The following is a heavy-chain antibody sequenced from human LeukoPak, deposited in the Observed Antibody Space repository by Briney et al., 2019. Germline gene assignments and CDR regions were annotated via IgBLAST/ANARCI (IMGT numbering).Heavy chain of an antibody. Sequence: GGSLRLSCAASGFTFSSYGLHCVRQAPGKGLEWVAFIRYDGSNKYYADSVKGRFTISRDNSKNTLYLQMNSLRAEDAAVYYCAKDRALWFGESGPDYWGQGTLVTVSS. CDR1: GFTFSSYG. J-gene: IGHJ4*02. D-gene: IGHD3-10*01. CDR3: AKDRALWFGESGPDY. CDR2: IRYDGSNK. V-gene: IGHV3-30*02.